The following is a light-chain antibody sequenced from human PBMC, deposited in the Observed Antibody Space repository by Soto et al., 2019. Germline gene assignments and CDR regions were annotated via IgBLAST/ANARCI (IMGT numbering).Light chain of an antibody. CDR1: QGISNG. CDR3: QQYGSSIT. Sequence: DIQLTHSPSSLSASVVCRVTITCRASQGISNGLSWYQQKPGQAPTLLIYATSSLQSGVPSRFSGSGSGTDFTLTISRLEPEDFAVFYCQQYGSSITFGQGTRLEI. CDR2: ATS. J-gene: IGKJ5*01. V-gene: IGKV1-17*01.